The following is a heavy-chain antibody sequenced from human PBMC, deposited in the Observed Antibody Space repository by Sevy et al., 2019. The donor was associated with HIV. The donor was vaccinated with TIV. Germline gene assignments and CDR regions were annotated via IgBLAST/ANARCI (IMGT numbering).Heavy chain of an antibody. CDR3: ARVAVEYCTNDCYHRFDH. D-gene: IGHD2-8*01. CDR1: GFTFPIYS. Sequence: GGSLRLSCVASGFTFPIYSVLWVRQAPGKGLEWLTLISYDGNYKYYADSVKGRFTISRDNSNNILYLQMSSLGVEDTAFYFCARVAVEYCTNDCYHRFDHWGLGTLVTVSS. V-gene: IGHV3-30*04. J-gene: IGHJ4*02. CDR2: ISYDGNYK.